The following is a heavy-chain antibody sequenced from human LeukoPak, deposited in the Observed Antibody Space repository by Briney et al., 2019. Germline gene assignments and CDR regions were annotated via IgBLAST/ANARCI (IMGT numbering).Heavy chain of an antibody. CDR3: ARGLGDYNTDWFPVSGY. CDR1: GYTFTSYG. D-gene: IGHD3-9*01. V-gene: IGHV1-8*02. CDR2: MNPGSGDT. Sequence: GASVKVSCKASGYTFTSYGISWVRQATGQGLEWMGWMNPGSGDTAYAQKFQDRVTMTRDTSISTAYMELSSLESEDTAIYYCARGLGDYNTDWFPVSGYWGQGTLVTVSS. J-gene: IGHJ4*02.